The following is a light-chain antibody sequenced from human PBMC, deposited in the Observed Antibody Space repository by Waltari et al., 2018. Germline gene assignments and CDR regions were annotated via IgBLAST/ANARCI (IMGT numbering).Light chain of an antibody. V-gene: IGLV1-44*01. CDR1: ASNIRRNN. Sequence: QSVLTQPPSASGTPGQRVHISCPGSASNIRRNNVSWYQQLPGTAPKLLICSNDQRPLGVPDRFSGSKSGTSASLAIIGLQSEDEADYYCATWDDSLNGRVFGGGTKLTVL. CDR2: SND. CDR3: ATWDDSLNGRV. J-gene: IGLJ2*01.